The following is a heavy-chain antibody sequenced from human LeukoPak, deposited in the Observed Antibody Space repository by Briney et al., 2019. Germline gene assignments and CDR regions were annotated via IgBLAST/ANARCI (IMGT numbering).Heavy chain of an antibody. V-gene: IGHV3-48*03. Sequence: GGSLRLSWAASGFTFSSYEMNWVRQAPGEGLEWVSYISSSGSTIYYADSVKGRFTISRDNAKNSLYLQMNSLRAEDTAVYYCARDSSQYYDILTGYYYYYGMDVWGKGTTVTVSS. CDR2: ISSSGSTI. J-gene: IGHJ6*04. CDR3: ARDSSQYYDILTGYYYYYGMDV. D-gene: IGHD3-9*01. CDR1: GFTFSSYE.